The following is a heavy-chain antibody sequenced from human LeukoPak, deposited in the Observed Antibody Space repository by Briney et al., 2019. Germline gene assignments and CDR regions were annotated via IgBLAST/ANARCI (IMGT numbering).Heavy chain of an antibody. CDR1: GFTFSSYG. Sequence: GGSLRLSCAASGFTFSSYGMHWVRQAPGKGLEWVAFIRYDGSNKYYADSVKGRFTISRDNSKNTLYLQMNSLRAEDTAVYYCAKDRGLLWFGELLSNWFDPWGQGTLVTVSS. J-gene: IGHJ5*02. CDR3: AKDRGLLWFGELLSNWFDP. V-gene: IGHV3-30*02. CDR2: IRYDGSNK. D-gene: IGHD3-10*01.